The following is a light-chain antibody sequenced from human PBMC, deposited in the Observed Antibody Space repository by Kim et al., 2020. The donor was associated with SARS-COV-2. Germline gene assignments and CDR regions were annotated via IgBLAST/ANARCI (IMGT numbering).Light chain of an antibody. Sequence: PGERATLSCRASQSVSSNYLAWYQQKLGQAPRHLIYGASSRATGIPDRFSGSGSGTEFTLTISRLEPEDFAVYYCQQYGSAPPLTFGGGTKVDIK. V-gene: IGKV3-20*01. CDR1: QSVSSNY. CDR3: QQYGSAPPLT. CDR2: GAS. J-gene: IGKJ4*01.